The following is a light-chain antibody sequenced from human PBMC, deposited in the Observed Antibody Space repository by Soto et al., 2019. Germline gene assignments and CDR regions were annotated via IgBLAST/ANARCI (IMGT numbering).Light chain of an antibody. J-gene: IGKJ2*01. CDR2: DAS. CDR1: QSISSF. CDR3: QQRSNWPRT. V-gene: IGKV3-11*01. Sequence: EIVLTQSPATLSFSPGERATLSCRASQSISSFFTWYQQKPGQAPRLLIYDASKRATGIPARFSGSGSGTDFPLTISSLEPEDFALYYCQQRSNWPRTFGQGTKLDIK.